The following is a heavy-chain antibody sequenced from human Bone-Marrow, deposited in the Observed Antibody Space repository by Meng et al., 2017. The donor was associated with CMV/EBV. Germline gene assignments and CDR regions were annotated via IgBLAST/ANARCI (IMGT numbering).Heavy chain of an antibody. CDR1: GFTFSSYW. CDR2: INSDGSST. Sequence: GESLKISCAASGFTFSSYWMHWVRQAPGKGLVWVSRINSDGSSTSYADSVKGRFTISRDNAKNTLYLQMNSLRAEDTAVYYCARGWLGIGHWGQGNLVTVSS. V-gene: IGHV3-74*01. CDR3: ARGWLGIGH. D-gene: IGHD1-26*01. J-gene: IGHJ4*02.